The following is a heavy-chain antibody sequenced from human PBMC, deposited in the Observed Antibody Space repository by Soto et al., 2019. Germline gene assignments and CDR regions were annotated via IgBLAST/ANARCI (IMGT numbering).Heavy chain of an antibody. CDR1: GFTFITYS. J-gene: IGHJ4*02. Sequence: EVQLVESGGDLVQPGGSLRLSCAASGFTFITYSMNWVRQAPGKGLEWVSSISSSSTIYYADSVKGRFTISRDNVQNSLYLQMHRLRAEDTAVYYCARERGSGWTFDYWGQGPLGTVSS. D-gene: IGHD6-19*01. V-gene: IGHV3-48*01. CDR2: ISSSSTI. CDR3: ARERGSGWTFDY.